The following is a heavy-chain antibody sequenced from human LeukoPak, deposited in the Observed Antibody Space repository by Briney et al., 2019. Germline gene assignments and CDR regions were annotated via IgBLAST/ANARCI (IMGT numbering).Heavy chain of an antibody. Sequence: ASVKVSCKASGYPFTSYDINWVRQAAGQGLEWMGWMNPNSGNTGYAQKFQGRVTMTRNTSMNTAYMELNSLRSDDTAVYYCVRESRGILNYFDFWGQGTLVTVSS. J-gene: IGHJ4*02. V-gene: IGHV1-8*02. D-gene: IGHD3-22*01. CDR3: VRESRGILNYFDF. CDR1: GYPFTSYD. CDR2: MNPNSGNT.